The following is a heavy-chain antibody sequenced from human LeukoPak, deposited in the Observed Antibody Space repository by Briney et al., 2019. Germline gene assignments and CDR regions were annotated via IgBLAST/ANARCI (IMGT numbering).Heavy chain of an antibody. CDR3: ARTYCGGDCYSDFDY. J-gene: IGHJ4*02. D-gene: IGHD2-21*02. Sequence: SETLSLTCAVYGGSFSGYYWSWIRQPPGKGLEWIGEINHSGSTNYNPSLTSRVTISVDTSKNQFSLKLSSVTAADTAVYYCARTYCGGDCYSDFDYWGQGTLVTVSS. V-gene: IGHV4-34*01. CDR2: INHSGST. CDR1: GGSFSGYY.